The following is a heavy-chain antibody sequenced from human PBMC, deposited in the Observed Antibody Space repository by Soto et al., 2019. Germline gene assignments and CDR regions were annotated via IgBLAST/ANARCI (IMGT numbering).Heavy chain of an antibody. J-gene: IGHJ5*02. V-gene: IGHV1-3*01. Sequence: ASVKVSCKASGYTFTSYAMHWVRQAPGQRLEWMGWINAGNGNTKYSQKFQGRVTITRDTSASTAYMELSSLRSEDTAVYYCARGGRFGELSNNWFDPWGQGTLVTVSS. D-gene: IGHD3-10*01. CDR3: ARGGRFGELSNNWFDP. CDR1: GYTFTSYA. CDR2: INAGNGNT.